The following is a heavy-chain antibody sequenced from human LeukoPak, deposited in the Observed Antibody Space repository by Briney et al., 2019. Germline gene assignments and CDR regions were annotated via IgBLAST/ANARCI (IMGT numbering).Heavy chain of an antibody. CDR2: ISYDGSNK. V-gene: IGHV3-30*04. CDR1: GFTFSNYA. J-gene: IGHJ4*02. Sequence: GGSLRLSCAASGFTFSNYALHWVRQAPGKGLEWVAVISYDGSNKYYADSVKGRFTISRDNSKNTLYLQMNSLRAEDTAVYYCARERGAARLDSWGQGTLVTVSS. CDR3: ARERGAARLDS. D-gene: IGHD6-6*01.